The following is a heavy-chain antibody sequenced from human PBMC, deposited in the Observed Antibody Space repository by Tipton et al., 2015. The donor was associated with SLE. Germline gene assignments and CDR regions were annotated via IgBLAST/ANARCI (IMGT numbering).Heavy chain of an antibody. CDR1: GGSFSGCY. CDR3: AREDCSSTSCHGGLFDY. J-gene: IGHJ4*02. CDR2: INHSGST. V-gene: IGHV4-34*01. D-gene: IGHD2-2*01. Sequence: TLSLTCAVYGGSFSGCYWSWIRQPPGKGLEWIGEINHSGSTNYNPSLKSRVTISVDTSKNQFSLKLSSVTAADTAVYYCAREDCSSTSCHGGLFDYWGQGTLVTVSS.